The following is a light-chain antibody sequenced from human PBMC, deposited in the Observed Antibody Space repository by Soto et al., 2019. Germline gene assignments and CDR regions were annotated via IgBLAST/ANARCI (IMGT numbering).Light chain of an antibody. Sequence: EVVMTQSPATLSVSPGERATLSCRASQSVSINLAWYQQKPGQAPRLLIFGASTRATGIRARFSGSGSGTEFTLTISSLQSEDFAVYYCHQYNNWPPWTFGQGTKVEIK. V-gene: IGKV3-15*01. J-gene: IGKJ1*01. CDR2: GAS. CDR3: HQYNNWPPWT. CDR1: QSVSIN.